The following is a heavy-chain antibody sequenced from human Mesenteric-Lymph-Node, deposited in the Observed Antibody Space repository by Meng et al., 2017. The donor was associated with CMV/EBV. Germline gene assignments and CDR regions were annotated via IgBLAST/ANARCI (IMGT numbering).Heavy chain of an antibody. CDR1: GGSFRGYP. V-gene: IGHV4-34*01. CDR2: IDHTGDP. CDR3: ARSVDFWSGYYDFDH. D-gene: IGHD3-3*01. J-gene: IGHJ4*02. Sequence: SETLSLTCAVSGGSFRGYPWSWIRQPPGKGLEWIGEIDHTGDPNYNPSLRSRLTMSLDMSKNQFSLSLTSVTAADTAVYYCARSVDFWSGYYDFDHWGQGTLVTVSS.